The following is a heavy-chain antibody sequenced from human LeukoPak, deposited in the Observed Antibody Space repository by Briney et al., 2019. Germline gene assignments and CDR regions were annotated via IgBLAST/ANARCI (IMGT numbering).Heavy chain of an antibody. D-gene: IGHD3-22*01. J-gene: IGHJ4*02. Sequence: PSETLSLTCTVSGGSISSSHYYWGWIRQPPGKGLEWIGSIYYSGSTYYNPSLKSRVTISVDTSKNQFSLKPSSMTAADTAVYYCARQYYYDSSGYLDYWGQGTLVTVSS. CDR2: IYYSGST. CDR3: ARQYYYDSSGYLDY. V-gene: IGHV4-39*01. CDR1: GGSISSSHYY.